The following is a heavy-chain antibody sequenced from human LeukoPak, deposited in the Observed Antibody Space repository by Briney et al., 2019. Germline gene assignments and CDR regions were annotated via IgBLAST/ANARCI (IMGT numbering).Heavy chain of an antibody. CDR2: IYYSGST. CDR3: ARGARGRRSYWYFDL. J-gene: IGHJ2*01. V-gene: IGHV4-59*01. Sequence: AETLSLTCTVSGGSISSYYWSWIRQPPGKGLEWIGYIYYSGSTNYNPSLKSRVTISGDTSKNQFSLKLSSVTAAGTAVYDCARGARGRRSYWYFDLWGRGTLVTVSS. D-gene: IGHD1-26*01. CDR1: GGSISSYY.